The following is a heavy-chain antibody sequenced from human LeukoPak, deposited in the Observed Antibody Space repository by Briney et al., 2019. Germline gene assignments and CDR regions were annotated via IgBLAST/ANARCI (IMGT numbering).Heavy chain of an antibody. CDR3: ARTANFAAGYYIDY. V-gene: IGHV3-21*01. CDR1: GFTFSSYG. D-gene: IGHD6-13*01. Sequence: GGSLCLSCAASGFTFSSYGMIWVGPGPGKGLKWVSCISGSSRHKYYADSGKGRFTISRDNAKNSLYLQMNSLSAEDTAVYYCARTANFAAGYYIDYWGQGTL. CDR2: ISGSSRHK. J-gene: IGHJ4*02.